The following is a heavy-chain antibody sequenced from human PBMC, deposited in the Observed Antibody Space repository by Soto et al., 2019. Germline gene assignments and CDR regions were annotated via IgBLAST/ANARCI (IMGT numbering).Heavy chain of an antibody. CDR3: AHVSGYDYSADY. CDR1: GFSLSTSGVG. J-gene: IGHJ4*02. Sequence: QITLKESGPTLVKPTQTLTLTCTFSGFSLSTSGVGVGWIRQPPGKALEWLALIYWDDDKRYSPSLKSRLTIPKDPSKNQLVLTMTNMNPVDTATYYCAHVSGYDYSADYWRQGTLVTVSS. CDR2: IYWDDDK. D-gene: IGHD5-12*01. V-gene: IGHV2-5*02.